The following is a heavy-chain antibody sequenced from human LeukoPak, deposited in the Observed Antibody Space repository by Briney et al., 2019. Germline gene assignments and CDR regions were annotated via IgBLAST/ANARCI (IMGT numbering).Heavy chain of an antibody. CDR3: ARVHYSSEVFDY. CDR1: GYSISSGYY. CDR2: IYHSGST. V-gene: IGHV4-38-2*02. D-gene: IGHD4-11*01. J-gene: IGHJ4*02. Sequence: SETLSLTCTVSGYSISSGYYWGWIRQPPGKGLEWIGSIYHSGSTYYNPSLKSRVTISVDTSKNQFPLKLSSVTAADTAVYYCARVHYSSEVFDYWGQGTLVTVSS.